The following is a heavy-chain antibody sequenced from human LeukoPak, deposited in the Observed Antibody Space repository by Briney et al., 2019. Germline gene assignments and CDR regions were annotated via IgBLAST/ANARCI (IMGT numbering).Heavy chain of an antibody. J-gene: IGHJ4*02. D-gene: IGHD3-22*01. V-gene: IGHV3-21*01. CDR3: ARDSSGYDSAGFDY. CDR2: ISSSSSYI. CDR1: GFTFSSYS. Sequence: GGSLRLSCAASGFTFSSYSMNWVRQAPGKGLEWVSSISSSSSYIYYADSVKGRFTISRDNAKNSLYLQMNSLRAEDTAVHYCARDSSGYDSAGFDYWGQGTLVTVSS.